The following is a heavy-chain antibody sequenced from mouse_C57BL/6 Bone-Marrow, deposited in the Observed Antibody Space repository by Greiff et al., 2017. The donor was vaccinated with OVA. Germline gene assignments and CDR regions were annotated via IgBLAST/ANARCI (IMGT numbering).Heavy chain of an antibody. D-gene: IGHD2-4*01. CDR2: IYPGDGDT. CDR1: GYAFSSSW. J-gene: IGHJ4*01. CDR3: ARRPYDYDGGGFYYAMDY. Sequence: QVQLQQSGPELVKPGASVKISCKASGYAFSSSWMNWVKQRPGKGLEWIGRIYPGDGDTNYNGKFKGKATLTADKSSSTAYMQLSSLTSEDSAVYFCARRPYDYDGGGFYYAMDYWGQGTSGTVSS. V-gene: IGHV1-82*01.